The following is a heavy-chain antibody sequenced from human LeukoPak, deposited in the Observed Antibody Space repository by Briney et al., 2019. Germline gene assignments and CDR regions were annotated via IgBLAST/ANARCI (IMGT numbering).Heavy chain of an antibody. CDR1: GYTFTSYA. D-gene: IGHD6-19*01. J-gene: IGHJ5*02. Sequence: GASVKVSCTASGYTFTSYAMHWVRQAPGQRLEWMGWINAGNGNTKYSQKFQGRVTITRDTSASTAYMELSGLRPEDTAVYYCARKASYSSGWYASNYNWFDPWGQGTLATVSS. CDR3: ARKASYSSGWYASNYNWFDP. V-gene: IGHV1-3*01. CDR2: INAGNGNT.